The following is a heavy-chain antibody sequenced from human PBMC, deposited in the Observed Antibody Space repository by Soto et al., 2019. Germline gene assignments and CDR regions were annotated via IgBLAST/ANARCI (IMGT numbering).Heavy chain of an antibody. Sequence: QITLKEAGPTLVKPTETLTLTCTFSGVSFTTTRMGVGWTRQPPVKALEWLAIIYWDGESRYNPLLKRRLTLTEDTSKTQVVLTMTNMDPKDTATYYCAHRDSTGTTTYFDSWGQGIPVTVAS. CDR2: IYWDGES. CDR3: AHRDSTGTTTYFDS. J-gene: IGHJ4*02. D-gene: IGHD1-1*01. CDR1: GVSFTTTRMG. V-gene: IGHV2-5*02.